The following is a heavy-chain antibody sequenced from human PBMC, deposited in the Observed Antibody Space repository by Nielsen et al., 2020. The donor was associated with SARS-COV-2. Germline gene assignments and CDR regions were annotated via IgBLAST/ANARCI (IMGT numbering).Heavy chain of an antibody. Sequence: GESLKISCAASGFTFSGSAMHWVRRASGKGLEWVGRIRSKANSYATAYAASVKGRFTISRDDSKNTAYLQMNSLKTEDTAVYYCTRHARLFCTNGVCYYYYGMDVWGQGTTVTVSS. V-gene: IGHV3-73*01. D-gene: IGHD2-8*01. CDR3: TRHARLFCTNGVCYYYYGMDV. CDR1: GFTFSGSA. J-gene: IGHJ6*02. CDR2: IRSKANSYAT.